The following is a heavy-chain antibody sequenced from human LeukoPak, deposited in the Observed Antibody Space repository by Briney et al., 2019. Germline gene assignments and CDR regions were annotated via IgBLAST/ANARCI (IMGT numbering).Heavy chain of an antibody. CDR2: INPNSGGT. CDR3: ARDFPVAGFDY. Sequence: ASVKVSCKASGYTFTGYYMHWVRQAPGQGLEWMGWINPNSGGTNYAQKFQGRVTMTRDTSISTAYMELSSLRSEDTAVYYCARDFPVAGFDYWGQGTLVTVSS. D-gene: IGHD6-19*01. V-gene: IGHV1-2*02. CDR1: GYTFTGYY. J-gene: IGHJ4*02.